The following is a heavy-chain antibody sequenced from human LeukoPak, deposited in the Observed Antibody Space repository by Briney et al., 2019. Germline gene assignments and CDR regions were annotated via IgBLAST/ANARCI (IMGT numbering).Heavy chain of an antibody. Sequence: PSETLSLTCTVSGGSISSYYWSWIRQPPGKGLEWIGYIYYSGSTNYNPSLKSRVTISVDTSKNQFSLKLSSVTAADTAVYYCARLPLGYGSGYVVDYWGQGTLVTVSS. D-gene: IGHD6-19*01. CDR3: ARLPLGYGSGYVVDY. CDR2: IYYSGST. V-gene: IGHV4-59*08. CDR1: GGSISSYY. J-gene: IGHJ4*02.